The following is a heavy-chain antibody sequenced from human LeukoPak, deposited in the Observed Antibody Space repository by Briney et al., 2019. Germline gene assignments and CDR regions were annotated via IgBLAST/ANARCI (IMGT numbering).Heavy chain of an antibody. J-gene: IGHJ4*02. CDR2: IIGGAGGT. Sequence: PGGSLRLSCAASRFTFNTYWMHWVRQAPGKGLEWVSGIIGGAGGTYYANSVKGRFTISRDNAKKTLYLQMNSLRAEDTAVYYCAHGSMYQLDYWGQGTLVTVSS. CDR3: AHGSMYQLDY. CDR1: RFTFNTYW. V-gene: IGHV3-23*01. D-gene: IGHD2-2*01.